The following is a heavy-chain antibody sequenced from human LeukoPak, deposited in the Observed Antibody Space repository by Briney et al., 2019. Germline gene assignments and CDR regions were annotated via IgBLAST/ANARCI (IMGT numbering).Heavy chain of an antibody. CDR3: ARDGPGYCSSTSCFDAFDI. CDR2: ISAYNGNT. V-gene: IGHV1-18*01. J-gene: IGHJ3*02. CDR1: GYTFTSYG. D-gene: IGHD2-2*01. Sequence: ASVKVSCKASGYTFTSYGISWVRQAPGQGLEWMGWISAYNGNTNYAQKLQGRVTVTTDTSTSTAYMELRSLRSDDTAVYYCARDGPGYCSSTSCFDAFDIWGQGTMVTVSS.